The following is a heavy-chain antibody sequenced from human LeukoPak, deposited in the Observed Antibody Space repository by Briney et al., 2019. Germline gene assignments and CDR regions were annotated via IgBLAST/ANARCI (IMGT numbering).Heavy chain of an antibody. Sequence: PGGSLRLSCAASGFTFSSYEMNWVRQAPGKGLEWVSYISSSSSATYYADSVKGRFTISRDNAKKSLYLQMNSLRAEDTAVYYCAREWLSDAFDIWGQGTMVTVSS. CDR2: ISSSSSAT. CDR3: AREWLSDAFDI. V-gene: IGHV3-48*03. J-gene: IGHJ3*02. CDR1: GFTFSSYE. D-gene: IGHD3-22*01.